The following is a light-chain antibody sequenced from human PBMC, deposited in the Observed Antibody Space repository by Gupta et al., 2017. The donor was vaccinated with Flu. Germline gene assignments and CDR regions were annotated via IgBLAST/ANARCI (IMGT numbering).Light chain of an antibody. Sequence: QSALTQPASVSASPGQSITISCTGTSSHVGGVNYVSWYQQHPGKAPNLMIYDVSNRPSGGSRRFSGSKSGNTASLTISGLQAEDEADYYCSSYTSSSTLDVVFGGGTKLTVL. CDR3: SSYTSSSTLDVV. V-gene: IGLV2-14*01. J-gene: IGLJ2*01. CDR2: DVS. CDR1: SSHVGGVNY.